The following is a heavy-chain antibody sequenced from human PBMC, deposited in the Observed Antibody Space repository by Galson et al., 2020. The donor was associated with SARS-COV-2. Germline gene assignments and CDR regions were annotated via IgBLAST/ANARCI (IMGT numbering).Heavy chain of an antibody. Sequence: ASETLSLTCTFSGGSISIGGYYWSWIHQHPGKGLEWIGYIYYSGSTYYNPSLKSRVTISVDTSKNQFSLKLSSVTAADTAVYYCARVGQMTTVTTNAFDIWGQGTMVTVSS. J-gene: IGHJ3*02. CDR2: IYYSGST. CDR1: GGSISIGGYY. V-gene: IGHV4-31*03. D-gene: IGHD4-17*01. CDR3: ARVGQMTTVTTNAFDI.